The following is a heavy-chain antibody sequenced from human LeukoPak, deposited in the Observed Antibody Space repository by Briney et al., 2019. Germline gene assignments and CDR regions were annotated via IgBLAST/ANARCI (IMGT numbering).Heavy chain of an antibody. D-gene: IGHD3-3*01. CDR3: ARDTHYDFWSGYSGPWFDP. Sequence: SETLSLTCAVYGGSFSGYYWSWIRQPPGKGQEWIGEINHSGSTNYNPSLKSRVTISVDTSKNQFSLKLSSVTAADTAVYYCARDTHYDFWSGYSGPWFDPWGQGTLVTVSS. CDR2: INHSGST. V-gene: IGHV4-34*01. CDR1: GGSFSGYY. J-gene: IGHJ5*02.